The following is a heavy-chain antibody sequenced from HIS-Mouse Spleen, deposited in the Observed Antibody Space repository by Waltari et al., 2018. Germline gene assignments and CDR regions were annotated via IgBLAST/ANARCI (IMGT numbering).Heavy chain of an antibody. D-gene: IGHD6-13*01. Sequence: QLQLRESAPGLVRPPETLSPPCTVPCGPNSSGLYTCGGIRQPPGKGLEWIGGIYYSGSTYYNPSLKSRVTISVDTSKNQFSLKLSSVTAADTAVYYCAREIPYSSSWYDWYFDLWGRGTLVTVSS. CDR2: IYYSGST. CDR1: CGPNSSGLYT. V-gene: IGHV4-39*07. J-gene: IGHJ2*01. CDR3: AREIPYSSSWYDWYFDL.